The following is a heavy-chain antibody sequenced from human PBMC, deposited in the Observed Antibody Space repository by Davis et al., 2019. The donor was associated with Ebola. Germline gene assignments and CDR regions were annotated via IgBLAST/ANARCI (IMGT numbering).Heavy chain of an antibody. CDR3: AKGLKVSGWYYFDY. Sequence: GESLKISCAASGFTFTSYWMHWVRQVPGKGLEWVANIKQDGSEKYYGDSVKGRFTISRDNSKNTLYLQMNSLRAEDTAVYYCAKGLKVSGWYYFDYWGQGTLVTVSS. J-gene: IGHJ4*02. CDR2: IKQDGSEK. V-gene: IGHV3-7*01. CDR1: GFTFTSYW. D-gene: IGHD6-19*01.